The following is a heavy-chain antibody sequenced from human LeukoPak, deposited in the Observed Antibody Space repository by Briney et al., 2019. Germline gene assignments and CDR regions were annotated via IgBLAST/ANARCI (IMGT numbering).Heavy chain of an antibody. Sequence: GGSLRLSCAATDFTFSSHWMYWVRQAPGKGLVWVARLSGDGGTTRHADSVKGRFTISRDNAKNTLYLQMNSLGVQDTALYYCARGIASSRSVAIDLWGQGTLVAVSS. CDR1: DFTFSSHW. CDR3: ARGIASSRSVAIDL. D-gene: IGHD6-13*01. J-gene: IGHJ4*02. V-gene: IGHV3-74*01. CDR2: LSGDGGTT.